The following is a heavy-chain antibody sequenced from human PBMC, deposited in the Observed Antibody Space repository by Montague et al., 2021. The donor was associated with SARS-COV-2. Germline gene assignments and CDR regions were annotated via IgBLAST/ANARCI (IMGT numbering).Heavy chain of an antibody. V-gene: IGHV4-59*12. D-gene: IGHD2-8*02. CDR2: THYNGTT. CDR3: ARGTAYDHVYY. Sequence: SETLSLTCTASSGSLSGYYWNWIRQPPGKGLEWIGFTHYNGTTKYNPSLKSRLNMSLDTSKNQFSLTLSPVTAADTAIYYCARGTAYDHVYYWGQGAPVTVAS. J-gene: IGHJ4*02. CDR1: SGSLSGYY.